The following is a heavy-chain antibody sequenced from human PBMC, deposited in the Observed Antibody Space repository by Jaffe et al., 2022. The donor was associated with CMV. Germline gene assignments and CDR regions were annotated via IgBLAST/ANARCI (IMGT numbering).Heavy chain of an antibody. J-gene: IGHJ4*02. D-gene: IGHD1-26*01. Sequence: QLQLQESGPGLVKPSETLSLTCTVSGGSISSSSYYWGWIRQPPGKGLEWIGSIYYSGSTYYNPSLKSRVTISVDTSKNQLSLKLNSVTATDTAVYYCARQRVGALYSGSYSYFDYWGQGTLVTVSS. V-gene: IGHV4-39*01. CDR2: IYYSGST. CDR1: GGSISSSSYY. CDR3: ARQRVGALYSGSYSYFDY.